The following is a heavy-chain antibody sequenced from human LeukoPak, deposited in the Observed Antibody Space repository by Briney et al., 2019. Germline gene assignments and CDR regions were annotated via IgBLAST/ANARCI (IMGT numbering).Heavy chain of an antibody. CDR2: ISGSGSNT. CDR3: AKERGISYTYEFDY. Sequence: GGSLRLSCAASGFSFSDAWMNWVRQAPGKRLDWVSLISGSGSNTYYTDSVQGRFTISRDNSRNTLYLQMSSLRAEDTAIYYCAKERGISYTYEFDYWGQGALVTVSS. D-gene: IGHD3-16*01. CDR1: GFSFSDAW. J-gene: IGHJ4*02. V-gene: IGHV3-23*01.